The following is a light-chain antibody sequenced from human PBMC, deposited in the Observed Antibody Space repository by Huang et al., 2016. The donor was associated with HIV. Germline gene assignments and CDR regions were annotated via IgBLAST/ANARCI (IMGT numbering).Light chain of an antibody. CDR3: QQYGSSPKT. Sequence: EIVLTQSPGTLSLSPGERATLSCRASQSVSNNYLAWYQQKPGQAPMLLIYGASSRATGIPDRFSGSGSGTDFTLTISRLEPEDFAVFYCQQYGSSPKTFGQGTKVEI. CDR1: QSVSNNY. J-gene: IGKJ1*01. V-gene: IGKV3-20*01. CDR2: GAS.